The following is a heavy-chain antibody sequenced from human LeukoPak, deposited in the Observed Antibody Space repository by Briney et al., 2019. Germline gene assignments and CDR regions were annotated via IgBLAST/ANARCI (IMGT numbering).Heavy chain of an antibody. Sequence: GGSLRLSCAASGFTFSSYGMHWVRQAPGKGLEWVAFIRYDGSNEYYADSVKGRFTISRDNSKNTLYLQMNSLRAEDTAVYYCAKGTVWFGELSTATGDYWGQGTLVTVSS. CDR2: IRYDGSNE. D-gene: IGHD3-10*01. V-gene: IGHV3-30*02. CDR1: GFTFSSYG. CDR3: AKGTVWFGELSTATGDY. J-gene: IGHJ4*02.